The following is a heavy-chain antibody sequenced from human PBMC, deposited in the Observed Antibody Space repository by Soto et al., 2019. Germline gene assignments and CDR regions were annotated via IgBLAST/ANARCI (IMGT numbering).Heavy chain of an antibody. J-gene: IGHJ4*02. CDR2: ISSSGGIT. V-gene: IGHV3-64*01. CDR1: GLTFSSYA. Sequence: EVQLVASGGGLVQPGASLRLSCAASGLTFSSYAMHWVRQAPGKGLEYVSVISSSGGITYYASSVKGRFNISRDNSNNTLDLQMCSLIAEDMAMYYCARTSQYYFDYWGQGTLVTVSS. CDR3: ARTSQYYFDY.